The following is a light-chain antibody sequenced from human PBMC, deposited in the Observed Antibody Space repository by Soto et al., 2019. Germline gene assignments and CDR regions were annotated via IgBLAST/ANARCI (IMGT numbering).Light chain of an antibody. CDR1: QSVNSA. J-gene: IGKJ1*01. CDR2: GAS. V-gene: IGKV3-15*01. Sequence: ETVMTQSPGTLSVSPGERATLSCSARQSVNSALAWYQAKVGQPPKLLIYGASTRATGIPARFSGSGSGTEFTLTISSLQSEDSGIYYCQQYNNWPTFGQGTKVEV. CDR3: QQYNNWPT.